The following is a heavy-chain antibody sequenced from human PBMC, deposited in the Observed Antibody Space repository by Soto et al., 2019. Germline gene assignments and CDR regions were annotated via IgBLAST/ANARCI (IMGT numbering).Heavy chain of an antibody. CDR2: ISAYNGNT. D-gene: IGHD5-12*01. CDR3: AILRGYSGYDYFDY. Sequence: GASVKVSCKASGYTFTSYGISWVRQAPGQGLEWMGWISAYNGNTNYAQKLQGRVTMTTDTSTSTAYMELRSLRSDDTAVYYCAILRGYSGYDYFDYWGQGTLVTVSS. V-gene: IGHV1-18*01. J-gene: IGHJ4*02. CDR1: GYTFTSYG.